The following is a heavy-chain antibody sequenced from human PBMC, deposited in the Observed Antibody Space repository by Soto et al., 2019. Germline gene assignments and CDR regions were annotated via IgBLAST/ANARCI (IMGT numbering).Heavy chain of an antibody. Sequence: VPLVESGGGVVQPGRSLRLSCAASGFTFSSYAMHWVRQAPGKGLEWVAVISYDGSNKYYADSVKGRFTISRDNSKNTLYLQMNSLRAEDTAVYYCATPHSSSWANWFDPWGQGTLVTVSS. V-gene: IGHV3-30-3*01. CDR3: ATPHSSSWANWFDP. J-gene: IGHJ5*02. CDR1: GFTFSSYA. D-gene: IGHD6-13*01. CDR2: ISYDGSNK.